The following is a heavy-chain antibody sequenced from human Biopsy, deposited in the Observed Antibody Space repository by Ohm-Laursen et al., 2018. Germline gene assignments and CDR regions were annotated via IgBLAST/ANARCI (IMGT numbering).Heavy chain of an antibody. CDR3: AKDRYNYAPIGGFSMDV. V-gene: IGHV3-30*18. CDR1: GFTFNNYG. CDR2: IFYDGSNT. Sequence: SLRLSCSASGFTFNNYGMQWVRQAPGKGLEWVAFIFYDGSNTYYADSVKGRFTISRDNSRDTLYLQMSSLRAEDTAVYYCAKDRYNYAPIGGFSMDVWDQGTTVTVSS. J-gene: IGHJ6*02. D-gene: IGHD5-18*01.